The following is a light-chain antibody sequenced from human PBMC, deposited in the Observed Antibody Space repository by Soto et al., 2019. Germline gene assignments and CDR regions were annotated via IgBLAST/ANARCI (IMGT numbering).Light chain of an antibody. V-gene: IGLV1-44*01. CDR3: AAWDDSLNGWV. CDR1: SSNIGSNT. Sequence: QSVLTQPPSASGTPGQRVTISCSGSSSNIGSNTVNWYQQLPGTAPKLLISTTNQRPSGVPDRFSGSNSGTSASLAISGLQSEDKADYYCAAWDDSLNGWVFGGGTKVTVL. J-gene: IGLJ3*02. CDR2: TTN.